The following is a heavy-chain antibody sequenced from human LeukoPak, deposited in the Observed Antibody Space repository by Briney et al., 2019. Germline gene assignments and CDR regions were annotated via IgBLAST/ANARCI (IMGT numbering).Heavy chain of an antibody. Sequence: ASVKVSCKASGYTFTLYYIHWVRQAPGQGLEWMGMVNPSDGATTYAQRFQGRVTMTRDMSTTTVYMDLRSLRSEDTAVYFCAREQRYSGYRYWGQGTLVTVSS. V-gene: IGHV1-46*01. CDR2: VNPSDGAT. D-gene: IGHD5-12*01. J-gene: IGHJ4*02. CDR3: AREQRYSGYRY. CDR1: GYTFTLYY.